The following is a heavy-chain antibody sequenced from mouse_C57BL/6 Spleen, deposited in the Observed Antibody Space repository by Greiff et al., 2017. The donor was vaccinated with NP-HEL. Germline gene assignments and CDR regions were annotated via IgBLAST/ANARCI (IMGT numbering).Heavy chain of an antibody. CDR1: GFTFSSYA. CDR3: ARDLLILRGYFDV. CDR2: ISDGGSYT. V-gene: IGHV5-4*01. J-gene: IGHJ1*03. D-gene: IGHD1-1*01. Sequence: EVMLVESGGGLVKPGGSLKLSCAASGFTFSSYAMSWVRQTPEKRLEWVATISDGGSYTYYPDNVKGRFTISRDNAKNNLYLQMSHLKSEDTAMYYCARDLLILRGYFDVWGTGTTVTVSS.